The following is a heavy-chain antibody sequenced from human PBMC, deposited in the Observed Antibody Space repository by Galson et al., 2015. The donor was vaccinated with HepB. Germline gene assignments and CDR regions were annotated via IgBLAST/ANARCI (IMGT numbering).Heavy chain of an antibody. CDR3: ARGLRGNGYSYGHTTYSYYYGMDV. CDR2: ISGNGDST. J-gene: IGHJ6*02. V-gene: IGHV3-23*01. CDR1: GFAFDTHA. Sequence: SLRLSCAASGFAFDTHAMSWVRQAPGRGLEWISGISGNGDSTYYADSVKGRFTISRDNSKNTLYLQMNSLRVEDTAVYYCARGLRGNGYSYGHTTYSYYYGMDVWGQGTTVTVSS. D-gene: IGHD5-18*01.